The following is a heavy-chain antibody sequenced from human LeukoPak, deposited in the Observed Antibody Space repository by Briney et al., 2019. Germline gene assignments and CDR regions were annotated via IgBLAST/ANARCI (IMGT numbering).Heavy chain of an antibody. Sequence: GGSLRLSCAASGFTFSSYAMSWVRQAPEKGLEWVSTISGSGGGTYYADSVKGRFTISRDNSKKTLYLQMSSLRVEDTAVYYCARGRAGYSSSWYVYWGQGTLVTVSS. CDR3: ARGRAGYSSSWYVY. D-gene: IGHD6-13*01. J-gene: IGHJ4*02. V-gene: IGHV3-23*01. CDR2: ISGSGGGT. CDR1: GFTFSSYA.